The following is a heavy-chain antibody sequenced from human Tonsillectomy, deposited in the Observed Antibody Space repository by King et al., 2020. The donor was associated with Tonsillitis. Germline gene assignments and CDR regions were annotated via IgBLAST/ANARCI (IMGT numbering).Heavy chain of an antibody. CDR2: ISESGGRT. V-gene: IGHV3-11*01. J-gene: IGHJ6*03. CDR1: RFPFRNDY. D-gene: IGHD3-10*01. Sequence: VQLVESGGDLVRPGGSLSLSCAASRFPFRNDYMSWIRQAPGKGLEWLADISESGGRTSYADSVRGRFIISRDNARNSLYLHMNSLRAEDTAVYYCARDRFLVPGATGELGYYYYLDVWGKGTTVTVSS. CDR3: ARDRFLVPGATGELGYYYYLDV.